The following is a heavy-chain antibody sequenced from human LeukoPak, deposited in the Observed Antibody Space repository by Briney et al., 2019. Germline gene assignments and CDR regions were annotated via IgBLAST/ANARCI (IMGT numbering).Heavy chain of an antibody. V-gene: IGHV3-48*03. J-gene: IGHJ4*02. Sequence: PGGSLRLSCAASGFTFSSYEMNWVRQAPGKGLEWVSHISSSGSTIYYADSVKGRFTISRDNAKNSLYLQMNSLRAEDTAVYYCARDLRLSLGYYDSSGSPAPFDYWGQGTLVTVSS. CDR1: GFTFSSYE. D-gene: IGHD3-22*01. CDR3: ARDLRLSLGYYDSSGSPAPFDY. CDR2: ISSSGSTI.